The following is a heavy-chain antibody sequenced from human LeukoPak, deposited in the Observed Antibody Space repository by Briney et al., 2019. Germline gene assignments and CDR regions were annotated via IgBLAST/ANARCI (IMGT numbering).Heavy chain of an antibody. D-gene: IGHD3-22*01. CDR2: FDPEDGET. CDR3: ARVPLSDSSGHYYPH. J-gene: IGHJ1*01. V-gene: IGHV1-24*01. CDR1: GYTLTELS. Sequence: ALVKVSCKVSGYTLTELSMHWVRQAPGKGLEWMGGFDPEDGETIYAQKFQGRVTIIRDTSASTAYMELSSLRSEDTAVYYCARVPLSDSSGHYYPHWGQGTLVTVSS.